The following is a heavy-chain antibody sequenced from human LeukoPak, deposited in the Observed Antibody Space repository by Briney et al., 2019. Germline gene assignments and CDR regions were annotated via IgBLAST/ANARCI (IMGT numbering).Heavy chain of an antibody. V-gene: IGHV1-46*01. Sequence: KVSCKASGGTFTSYYMNWVRQAPGQGLEWIGIIYPSGGSTSYAQKFQGRVTMTRDMSTSTVYLELSSLRAADTAVYYCARDSSGYPYYFDYWGQGTLVTVSS. CDR1: GGTFTSYY. CDR3: ARDSSGYPYYFDY. D-gene: IGHD3-22*01. J-gene: IGHJ4*02. CDR2: IYPSGGST.